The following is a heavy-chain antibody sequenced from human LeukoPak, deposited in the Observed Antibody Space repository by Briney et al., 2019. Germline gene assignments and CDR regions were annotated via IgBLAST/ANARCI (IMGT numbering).Heavy chain of an antibody. D-gene: IGHD6-13*01. CDR3: ARVGITAAAADY. CDR1: GFTFSSYA. CDR2: ISGSGGST. V-gene: IGHV3-23*01. J-gene: IGHJ4*02. Sequence: PGGSLRLSCAASGFTFSSYAMNWVRQAPGKGLEWVSGISGSGGSTYYADSVKGRFTISRDNSKDTLYLQMNSLRSEDTAVYFCARVGITAAAADYWGQGTLVTVSS.